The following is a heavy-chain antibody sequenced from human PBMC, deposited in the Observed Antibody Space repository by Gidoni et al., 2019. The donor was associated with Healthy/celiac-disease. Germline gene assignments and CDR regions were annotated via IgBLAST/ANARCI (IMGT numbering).Heavy chain of an antibody. CDR3: ARGIYYGSGSYRYGMDV. D-gene: IGHD3-10*01. J-gene: IGHJ6*02. CDR2: INHSGST. CDR1: GGSFSGYY. Sequence: HVQLHQWGAGLLKPLETLSLTFAVYGGSFSGYYWSWIRQPPGKGLEWIGEINHSGSTNYNPSLKSRVTISVDTSKNQFSLKLSSVTAADTAVYYCARGIYYGSGSYRYGMDVGGQGTTVTVSS. V-gene: IGHV4-34*01.